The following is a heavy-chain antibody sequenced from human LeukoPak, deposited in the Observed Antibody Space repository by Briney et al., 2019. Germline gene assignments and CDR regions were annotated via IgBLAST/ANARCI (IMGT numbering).Heavy chain of an antibody. Sequence: GGSLRLSCAASGFTFSSYAMHWVRQAPGKGLEWVAVISYDGSNKYYADSVKGRFTISRDNSKNTLYLQMNSLRAEDTAVYYCARAKERYFDWLSPFDYWGQGTLVTVSS. CDR2: ISYDGSNK. CDR1: GFTFSSYA. CDR3: ARAKERYFDWLSPFDY. D-gene: IGHD3-9*01. J-gene: IGHJ4*02. V-gene: IGHV3-30-3*01.